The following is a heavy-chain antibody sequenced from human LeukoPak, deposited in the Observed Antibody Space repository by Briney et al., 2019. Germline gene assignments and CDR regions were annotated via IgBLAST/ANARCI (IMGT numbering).Heavy chain of an antibody. CDR3: ATFGYNWNLGY. CDR1: GFTFSNYY. D-gene: IGHD1-20*01. V-gene: IGHV3-74*03. CDR2: INSDGRDT. Sequence: GGSLRLSCATSGFTFSNYYVHWVRQPPGKGLVWVSRINSDGRDTTYVDSVKGRFTISRDNAKNTVYLQMNSLRAEDTAVYYCATFGYNWNLGYWGQGTLVTVSS. J-gene: IGHJ4*02.